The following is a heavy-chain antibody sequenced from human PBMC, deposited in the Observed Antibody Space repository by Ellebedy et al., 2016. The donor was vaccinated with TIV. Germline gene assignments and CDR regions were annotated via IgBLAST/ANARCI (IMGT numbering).Heavy chain of an antibody. CDR1: GYTFTSYG. V-gene: IGHV1-18*04. D-gene: IGHD1-26*01. Sequence: ASVKVSCKASGYTFTSYGISWVRQAPGQGLEWMGWISAYNGNTNYAQKLQGRVTMTTDTSTSTAYMELSSLRSEDTAVYYCATDSWFSRIRFSGSYYGFDYWGQGTLVTISA. J-gene: IGHJ4*02. CDR2: ISAYNGNT. CDR3: ATDSWFSRIRFSGSYYGFDY.